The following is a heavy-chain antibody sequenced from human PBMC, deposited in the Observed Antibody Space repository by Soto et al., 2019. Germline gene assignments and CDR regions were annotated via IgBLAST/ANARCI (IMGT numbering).Heavy chain of an antibody. Sequence: GGSLRLSCAASGFTFSSYSMNWVRQAPGKGLEWVSYISSSSSTIYYADSVKGRFTISRDNAKNSLYLQMNSLRDEDTAVYYCAREWEVLLWFGELGYAFDIWGQGTMVTVSS. D-gene: IGHD3-10*01. V-gene: IGHV3-48*02. J-gene: IGHJ3*02. CDR1: GFTFSSYS. CDR3: AREWEVLLWFGELGYAFDI. CDR2: ISSSSSTI.